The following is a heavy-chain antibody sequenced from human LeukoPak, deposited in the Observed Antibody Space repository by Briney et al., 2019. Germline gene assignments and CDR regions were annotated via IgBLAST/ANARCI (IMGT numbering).Heavy chain of an antibody. CDR3: ARVTYYYDSSAYCPPGYFDY. Sequence: SETLSLTCDVSGYSINTSYYWGWIRQPPGKGLEWIGAIYHSGSTYYKPSLQSRVTISVDTSKNQFSLRLNSVTAEDTAMYYCARVTYYYDSSAYCPPGYFDYWGQGALVTVSS. V-gene: IGHV4-38-2*01. CDR2: IYHSGST. CDR1: GYSINTSYY. D-gene: IGHD3-22*01. J-gene: IGHJ4*02.